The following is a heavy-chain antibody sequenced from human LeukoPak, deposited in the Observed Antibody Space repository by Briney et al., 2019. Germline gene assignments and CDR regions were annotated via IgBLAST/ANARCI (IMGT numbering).Heavy chain of an antibody. CDR2: INSDGSST. CDR1: EFTFSNYW. V-gene: IGHV3-74*01. Sequence: PGGSLRLSCAASEFTFSNYWMHWVRQAPGKGLVWVSRINSDGSSTSYADSVKGRFTISRDNAKNTVYLQMNSLRAEDTAVYYCARDGHPRHSDYWGQGTLVTVSS. J-gene: IGHJ4*02. D-gene: IGHD1-1*01. CDR3: ARDGHPRHSDY.